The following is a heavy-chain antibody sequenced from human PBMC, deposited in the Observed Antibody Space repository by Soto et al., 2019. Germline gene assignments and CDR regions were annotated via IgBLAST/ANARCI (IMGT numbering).Heavy chain of an antibody. D-gene: IGHD1-1*01. CDR2: ISSSGTFV. CDR3: ARDELNPLPDAAFDI. CDR1: GFTFSDYY. Sequence: GGSLRLSCAASGFTFSDYYMSWIRQAPGKGLGWVSYISSSGTFVNYADSVRGRFTISRDDAQNSLYLQMHSLRVEDTAVYYCARDELNPLPDAAFDIWGQGTMVTVSS. V-gene: IGHV3-11*01. J-gene: IGHJ3*02.